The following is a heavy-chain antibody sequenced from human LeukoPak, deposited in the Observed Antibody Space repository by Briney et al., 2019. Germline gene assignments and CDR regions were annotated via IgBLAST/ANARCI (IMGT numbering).Heavy chain of an antibody. Sequence: PSETLSLTCTVSGASIRSYYCSWIRQPPGKGLEWIAYMYYSESPNYNPSLKSRVTMSGDTSRNQFSLNLNSVTAADTAVYYCARSYDKNNRQRFDYWGQGILVTVSP. CDR1: GASIRSYY. CDR3: ARSYDKNNRQRFDY. CDR2: MYYSESP. V-gene: IGHV4-59*08. J-gene: IGHJ4*02. D-gene: IGHD3-10*01.